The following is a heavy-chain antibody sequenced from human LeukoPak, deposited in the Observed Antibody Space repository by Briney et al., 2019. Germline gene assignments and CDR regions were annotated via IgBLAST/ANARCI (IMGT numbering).Heavy chain of an antibody. J-gene: IGHJ6*03. CDR1: GGSISSGSYY. CDR3: ARVGGSAYYYYYMDV. CDR2: IYTSGST. V-gene: IGHV4-61*02. D-gene: IGHD3-10*01. Sequence: SETLSLTCTVSGGSISSGSYYWSWIRQPAGKGLEWIGRIYTSGSTNYNPSLKSRVTISVDTSKNQFSLKLSSVTAADTAVYYCARVGGSAYYYYYMDVWGKGTTVTVSS.